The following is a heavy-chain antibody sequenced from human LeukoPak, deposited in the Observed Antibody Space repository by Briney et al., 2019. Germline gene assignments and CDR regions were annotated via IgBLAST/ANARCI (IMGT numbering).Heavy chain of an antibody. CDR3: AKDKAIVGATNFDY. D-gene: IGHD1-26*01. CDR2: ISGSGGST. Sequence: GGSLRLSCAASGFTFSSYAMSWVRQAPGKGLEWVSAISGSGGSTYYADSVKGRFTISRDNSKNTLYLQMNSLRAEDTAVYYCAKDKAIVGATNFDYWAREPWSPSPQ. V-gene: IGHV3-23*01. CDR1: GFTFSSYA. J-gene: IGHJ4*02.